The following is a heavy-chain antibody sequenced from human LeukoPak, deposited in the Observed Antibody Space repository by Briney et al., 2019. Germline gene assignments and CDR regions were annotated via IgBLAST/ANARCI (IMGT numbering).Heavy chain of an antibody. J-gene: IGHJ3*02. Sequence: GGSLRLSCAGSGFTVSTNYMSWVRQAPGKGLEWVSVIYSGGSTYYADSVKGRFTISRDNSKNTLYLQMNSLRADDTALYYCARAATARDAFDIWGQGAMVTVSS. D-gene: IGHD5-18*01. CDR2: IYSGGST. CDR3: ARAATARDAFDI. V-gene: IGHV3-53*01. CDR1: GFTVSTNY.